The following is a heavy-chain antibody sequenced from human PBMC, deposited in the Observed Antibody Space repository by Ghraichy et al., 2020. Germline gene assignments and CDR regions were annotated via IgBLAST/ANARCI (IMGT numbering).Heavy chain of an antibody. CDR3: ARRPVIGHFDY. Sequence: SETLSLTCTVSGGPISSSSNYWGRIRQPPGKGLEWIGSIYYSGSTYYNPSLKSRVTISVDTSKNQFSLKLSSVTAADTAVYYCARRPVIGHFDYWGQGTLVTVSS. J-gene: IGHJ4*02. V-gene: IGHV4-39*01. D-gene: IGHD3-16*02. CDR1: GGPISSSSNY. CDR2: IYYSGST.